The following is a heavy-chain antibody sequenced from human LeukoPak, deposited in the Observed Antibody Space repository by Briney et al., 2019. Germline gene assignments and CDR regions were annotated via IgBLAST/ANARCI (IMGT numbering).Heavy chain of an antibody. CDR1: GYSISSSYY. CDR2: IYYSGST. CDR3: ARGRSGSGTRYFDY. V-gene: IGHV4-61*01. J-gene: IGHJ4*02. Sequence: SETLSLTCTVSGYSISSSYYWSWIRQPPWKGLGWIGYIYYSGSTNYNPSLKSRVTISVDTSKNQFSLKLSSVTAADTAVYYCARGRSGSGTRYFDYWGQGTLVTVSS. D-gene: IGHD3-10*01.